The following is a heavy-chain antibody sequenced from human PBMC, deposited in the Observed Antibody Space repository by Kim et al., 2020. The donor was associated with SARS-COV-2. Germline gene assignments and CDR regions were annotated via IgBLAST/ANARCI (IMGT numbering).Heavy chain of an antibody. V-gene: IGHV3-30*18. J-gene: IGHJ6*02. CDR3: AKSNRAARAYGMDV. CDR1: GFTFSSYG. Sequence: GVSLRLSCAASGFTFSSYGMHWVRQAPGKGLEWVAVISYDGSNKYYADSVKGRFTISRDNSKNTLYLQMNSLRAEDTAVYYCAKSNRAARAYGMDVWGQG. D-gene: IGHD6-6*01. CDR2: ISYDGSNK.